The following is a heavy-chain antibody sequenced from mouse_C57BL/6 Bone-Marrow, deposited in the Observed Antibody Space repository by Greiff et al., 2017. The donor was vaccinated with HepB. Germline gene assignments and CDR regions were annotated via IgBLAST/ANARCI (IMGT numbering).Heavy chain of an antibody. CDR2: IRNKANGYTT. CDR3: ARLGVKVYYFDY. D-gene: IGHD2-2*01. J-gene: IGHJ2*01. Sequence: EVQRVESGGGLVQPGGSLSLSCAASGFTFTDYYMSWVRQPPGKALEWLGFIRNKANGYTTEYSASVKGRFTISRDNSQSILYLQMNALRAEDSATYYCARLGVKVYYFDYWGQGTTLTVSS. CDR1: GFTFTDYY. V-gene: IGHV7-3*01.